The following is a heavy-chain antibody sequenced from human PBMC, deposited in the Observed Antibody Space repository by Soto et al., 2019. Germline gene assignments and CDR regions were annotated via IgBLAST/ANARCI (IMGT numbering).Heavy chain of an antibody. CDR3: ARAGRGYSSGWYRYYYYYGMDV. J-gene: IGHJ6*02. Sequence: SETLSLACTVSGGSISSGDYYWSWIRQPPGKGLEWIGYIYYSGSTYYNPSLKSRVTISVDTSKNQFSLKLSSVTAADTAVYYCARAGRGYSSGWYRYYYYYGMDVWGQGTTVTVSS. V-gene: IGHV4-30-4*01. CDR2: IYYSGST. D-gene: IGHD6-19*01. CDR1: GGSISSGDYY.